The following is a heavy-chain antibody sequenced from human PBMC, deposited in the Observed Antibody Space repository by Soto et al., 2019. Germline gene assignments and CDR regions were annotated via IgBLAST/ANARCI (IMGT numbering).Heavy chain of an antibody. CDR1: GGTFSSYA. V-gene: IGHV1-69*12. CDR3: ERLGYSYGSKGD. CDR2: IIPIFGTA. J-gene: IGHJ4*02. Sequence: QVQLVQSGAEVKKPGSSVKVSCKASGGTFSSYAISWVRQAPGQGLEWIGGIIPIFGTANYAQKFQGRVTITADESTSTAYMELSSLSSEDTAVYYCERLGYSYGSKGDWGQGTLVTVSS. D-gene: IGHD5-18*01.